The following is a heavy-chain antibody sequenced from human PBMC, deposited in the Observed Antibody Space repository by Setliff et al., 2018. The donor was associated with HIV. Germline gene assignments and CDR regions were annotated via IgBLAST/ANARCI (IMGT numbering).Heavy chain of an antibody. Sequence: ASVKVSCKASGYTFTSYDINWVRQAAGQGLEWMGWMNPNSGNTGYAQKFQGRVTMTRNTSISTAYMELSSLRSEDTAVYYCARGLAVAGKSYYSYYYMDVWGKGTTVTVSS. CDR3: ARGLAVAGKSYYSYYYMDV. J-gene: IGHJ6*03. V-gene: IGHV1-8*01. CDR1: GYTFTSYD. D-gene: IGHD6-19*01. CDR2: MNPNSGNT.